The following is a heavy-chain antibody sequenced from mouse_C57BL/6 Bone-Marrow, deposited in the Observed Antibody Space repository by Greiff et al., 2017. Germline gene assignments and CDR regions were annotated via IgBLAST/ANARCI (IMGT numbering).Heavy chain of an antibody. Sequence: EVQLQESGPGLVKPSQSLSLTCSVTGYSITSGYYWNWIRQFPGNKLEWMGYISYDGSNNYNPSLKNRISITRDTSKNQFFLKLNSVTTEDTATYYCARGGPYYGSKGYYAMDYWGQGTSVTVSS. V-gene: IGHV3-6*01. CDR3: ARGGPYYGSKGYYAMDY. CDR1: GYSITSGYY. J-gene: IGHJ4*01. CDR2: ISYDGSN. D-gene: IGHD1-1*01.